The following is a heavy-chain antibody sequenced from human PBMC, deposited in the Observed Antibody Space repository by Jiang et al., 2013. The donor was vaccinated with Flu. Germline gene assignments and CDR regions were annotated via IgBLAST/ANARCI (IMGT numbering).Heavy chain of an antibody. J-gene: IGHJ6*03. CDR1: GGSISSSNW. V-gene: IGHV4-4*02. CDR3: AKGPVDWVVYYYYMDV. CDR2: IYHSGST. Sequence: GSGLVKPSGTLSLTCAVSGGSISSSNWWSWVRQPPGKGLEWIGEIYHSGSTNYNPSLKSRVTISVDKSKNQFSLKLSSVTAADTAVYYCAKGPVDWVVYYYYMDVWGKGTTVTVSS. D-gene: IGHD3/OR15-3a*01.